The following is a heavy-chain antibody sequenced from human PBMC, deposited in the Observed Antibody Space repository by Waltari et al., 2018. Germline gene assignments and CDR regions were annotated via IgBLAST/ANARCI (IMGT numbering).Heavy chain of an antibody. CDR2: IYGNSGST. D-gene: IGHD2-21*01. Sequence: QVQLQESGPAVVKPSETLSLTCAVSGGSISGGYGWSWIRQAPGKGLEWIGNIYGNSGSTYYNPSLKSRVTISKDTSKNQFSLKLSSVTAADTAVYYCAGSMVVIADDAFDFWGQGLRVTVSS. V-gene: IGHV4-38-2*01. J-gene: IGHJ3*01. CDR1: GGSISGGYG. CDR3: AGSMVVIADDAFDF.